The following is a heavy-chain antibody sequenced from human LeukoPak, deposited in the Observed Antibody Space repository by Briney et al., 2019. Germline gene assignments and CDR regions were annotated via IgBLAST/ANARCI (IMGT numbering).Heavy chain of an antibody. CDR1: GFTFDDYA. CDR2: ISWNSGSI. D-gene: IGHD6-19*01. V-gene: IGHV3-9*01. CDR3: AKDKSYSSGWSGGLDY. J-gene: IGHJ4*02. Sequence: GGSLRLSCAASGFTFDDYAMHWVRQAPGKGLEWVSGISWNSGSIGYADSVKGRFTIPRDNAKNSLYLQMNSLRAEDTALYYCAKDKSYSSGWSGGLDYWGQGTLVTVSS.